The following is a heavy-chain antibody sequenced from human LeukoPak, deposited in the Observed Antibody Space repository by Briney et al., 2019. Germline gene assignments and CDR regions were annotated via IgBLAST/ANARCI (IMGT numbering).Heavy chain of an antibody. V-gene: IGHV1-69*06. Sequence: GASVKVSCKASGGTFSSYAISWVRQAPGQGLEWMGGIIPIFGTTNYAQKFQDRATITADKSTSTAYMELRSLRSDDTAVYYCARYSSSWYGNYMDVWGKGTTVTISS. D-gene: IGHD6-13*01. CDR3: ARYSSSWYGNYMDV. CDR2: IIPIFGTT. J-gene: IGHJ6*03. CDR1: GGTFSSYA.